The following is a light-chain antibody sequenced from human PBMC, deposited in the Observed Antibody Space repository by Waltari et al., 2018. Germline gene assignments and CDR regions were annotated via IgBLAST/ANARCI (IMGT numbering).Light chain of an antibody. CDR2: GAS. Sequence: ERVMTQSPATLSVSPGDRATLSCRASQSVSSNLAWYQQKPGQAPRLLIYGASTRATGIPARFSGSGSGTEFTLTIRSLQSEDFAFYYCQQYNNWPRTFGQGTKVEIK. J-gene: IGKJ1*01. V-gene: IGKV3-15*01. CDR3: QQYNNWPRT. CDR1: QSVSSN.